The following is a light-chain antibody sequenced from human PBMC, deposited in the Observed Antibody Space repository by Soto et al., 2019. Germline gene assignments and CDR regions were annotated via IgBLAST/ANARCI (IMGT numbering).Light chain of an antibody. V-gene: IGLV2-14*03. Sequence: HSVVTQPGSLSASPGQSITISCTGPSSDVGGFNYVSWYQQHPGKAPKLMIYDVTNRPSGVSYRFSGSKSGNTASLTISGLQAEDEADYYCNSYTSSSTYVFGTGTKVTVL. CDR1: SSDVGGFNY. J-gene: IGLJ1*01. CDR3: NSYTSSSTYV. CDR2: DVT.